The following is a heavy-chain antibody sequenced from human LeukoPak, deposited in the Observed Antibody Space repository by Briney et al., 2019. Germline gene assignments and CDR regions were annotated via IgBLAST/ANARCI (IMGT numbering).Heavy chain of an antibody. Sequence: PGGSLRLSCAASGFTFRSYNMNWVRQAPGKGLEWLSYISYNSADIYYADSVKGRFTISRDNAKNSLYLQMNSLRAEDTAVYYCAREQYGHSYWGQGTLVTVSS. D-gene: IGHD2/OR15-2a*01. CDR1: GFTFRSYN. CDR3: AREQYGHSY. CDR2: ISYNSADI. V-gene: IGHV3-21*05. J-gene: IGHJ4*02.